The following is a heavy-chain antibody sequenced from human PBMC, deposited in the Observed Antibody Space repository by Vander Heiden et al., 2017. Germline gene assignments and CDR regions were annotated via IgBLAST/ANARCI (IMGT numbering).Heavy chain of an antibody. CDR3: ARSLYSGSGVFDY. V-gene: IGHV4-61*01. CDR2: IYYSGST. Sequence: QVQLQESGPGLVKPSETLSLTCTVSGGSVSSGSYYWSWIRQAPGKGLEWIGYIYYSGSTNYNPSLKSRVTISVDTSKNQFALKLSSVTAADTAVYYCARSLYSGSGVFDYWGQGTLVTVSS. J-gene: IGHJ4*02. D-gene: IGHD1-26*01. CDR1: GGSVSSGSYY.